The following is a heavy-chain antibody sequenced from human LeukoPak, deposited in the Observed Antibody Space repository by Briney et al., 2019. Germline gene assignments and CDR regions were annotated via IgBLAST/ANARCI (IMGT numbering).Heavy chain of an antibody. CDR3: TTDNWSKLGLWFRN. CDR1: GFTFSNAW. D-gene: IGHD3-10*01. Sequence: KPGGSLRLSCAASGFTFSNAWMSWVRQAPGKGLEWVGRIKSKTDGGTTDYAAPVKGRFTISRDDSKNTLYLQMNSLNTEDTAVYYCTTDNWSKLGLWFRNWGQGTLVTVSS. CDR2: IKSKTDGGTT. V-gene: IGHV3-15*01. J-gene: IGHJ4*02.